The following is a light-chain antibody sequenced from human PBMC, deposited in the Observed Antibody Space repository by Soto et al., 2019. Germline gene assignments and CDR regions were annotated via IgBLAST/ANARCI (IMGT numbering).Light chain of an antibody. Sequence: EIVLTQSPSTLSLSPGGRATLSFRASQSVSLSLAWYQQKPGQAPRLLISAASSRATGIPDRFSGSGYGRQFSLTISSMQSEDFAIYHCQLHNNWPPWTFGQGTKVDIK. CDR2: AAS. CDR3: QLHNNWPPWT. CDR1: QSVSLS. J-gene: IGKJ1*01. V-gene: IGKV3-11*02.